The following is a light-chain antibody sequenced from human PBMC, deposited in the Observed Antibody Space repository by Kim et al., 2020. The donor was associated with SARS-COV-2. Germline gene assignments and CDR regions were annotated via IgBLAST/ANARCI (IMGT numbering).Light chain of an antibody. V-gene: IGLV3-19*01. J-gene: IGLJ3*02. Sequence: SSELTQDPAVSVALGQTVRITCQGDSLRSYYASWYQQKPGQAPVLVIYGKNNRPSGIPDRFPGSSPGNTASLTLTGAPAADEADDYRNSRDSSGNLWVFG. CDR1: SLRSYY. CDR3: NSRDSSGNLWV. CDR2: GKN.